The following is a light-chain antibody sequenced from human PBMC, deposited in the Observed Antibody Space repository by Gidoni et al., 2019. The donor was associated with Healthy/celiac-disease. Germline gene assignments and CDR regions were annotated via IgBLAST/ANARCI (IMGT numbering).Light chain of an antibody. CDR3: HQYGSSPWT. J-gene: IGKJ1*01. CDR2: GAS. Sequence: EIVLTQSPGTLSLSPGAGATLSCRASQSVSSSYLAWYQQKPGQAPRLLIYGASRRATGIPDRFSGSGSGTDFTLTISRLEPDDFAVYYCHQYGSSPWTFGQGTKVEIK. CDR1: QSVSSSY. V-gene: IGKV3-20*01.